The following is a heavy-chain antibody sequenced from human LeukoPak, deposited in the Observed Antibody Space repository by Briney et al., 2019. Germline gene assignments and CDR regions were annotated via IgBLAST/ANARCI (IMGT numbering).Heavy chain of an antibody. Sequence: GGSLRLSCAASPFTVSNNYMTWVRQAPGKGLEWVSYISGGTTYTNYADSVRGRFTISRDNAQNSLYLQMDSTSVEDTAISYCASTLRDLYSFDYWGQGTLVTVSS. D-gene: IGHD3-16*01. CDR3: ASTLRDLYSFDY. CDR1: PFTVSNNY. J-gene: IGHJ4*02. V-gene: IGHV3-11*03. CDR2: ISGGTTYT.